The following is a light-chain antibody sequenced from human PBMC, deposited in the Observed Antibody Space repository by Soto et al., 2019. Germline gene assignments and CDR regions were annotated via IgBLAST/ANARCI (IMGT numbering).Light chain of an antibody. Sequence: EIVMTQSPDTLSVSPGEKATLSCRASQSVRSNLAWYQQKPGQAPRLLIFGASTGATGVPARFSGGGSETAFTLTINGLQSEDFATYYCQQYNNWGLSFGGGTKVEIK. CDR3: QQYNNWGLS. CDR1: QSVRSN. CDR2: GAS. V-gene: IGKV3-15*01. J-gene: IGKJ4*01.